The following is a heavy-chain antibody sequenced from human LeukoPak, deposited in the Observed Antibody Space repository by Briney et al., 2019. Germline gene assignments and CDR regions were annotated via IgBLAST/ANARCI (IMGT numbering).Heavy chain of an antibody. CDR2: IDSSSSYI. Sequence: GGSLRLSCAASGFTFSSYSINWVRQAPGKGLEWVSSIDSSSSYIYYADSVKGRFTISRDNAKNSLFLQMNSLRVVDTAVYYCARPGITGTMGYGAFDIWGQGTRVTVSS. CDR1: GFTFSSYS. V-gene: IGHV3-21*01. J-gene: IGHJ3*02. D-gene: IGHD1-7*01. CDR3: ARPGITGTMGYGAFDI.